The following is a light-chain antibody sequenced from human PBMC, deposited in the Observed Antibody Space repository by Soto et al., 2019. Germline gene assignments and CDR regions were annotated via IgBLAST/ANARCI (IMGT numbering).Light chain of an antibody. CDR3: QHINSYPLT. Sequence: DIQLTQSPSFLSASVGDRVTITCRASQGISSYLAWYQQKPGKAPKLLIYTASTLQSGVPSRFSGSGSGTAFTLTISDLEPYDVATCHCQHINSYPLTFGGGTKVEIK. J-gene: IGKJ4*01. CDR1: QGISSY. CDR2: TAS. V-gene: IGKV1-9*01.